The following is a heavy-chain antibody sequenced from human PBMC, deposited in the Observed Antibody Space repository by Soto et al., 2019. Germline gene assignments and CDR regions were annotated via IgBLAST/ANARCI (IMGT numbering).Heavy chain of an antibody. D-gene: IGHD3-16*02. J-gene: IGHJ3*02. CDR2: ISGSDTTI. CDR1: GFSFSDYY. Sequence: PGGSLRLSCAASGFSFSDYYMSWIRQAPGKGLEWVSYISGSDTTIYYADSLKGRFTISRDNAKNSLHLQMNSLSAEDTAVYYCARGRIMITFGGVIVSGAFDIWGQGTMVTVSS. V-gene: IGHV3-11*01. CDR3: ARGRIMITFGGVIVSGAFDI.